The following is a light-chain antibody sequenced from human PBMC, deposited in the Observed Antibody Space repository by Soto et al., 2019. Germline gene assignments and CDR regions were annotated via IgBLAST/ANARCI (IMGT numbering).Light chain of an antibody. Sequence: QSALTQPASVSGSPGQSITISCTGTSSDVGAYNYVSWYQHHPGKAPKLMIYDVSNRPSGVSNRFSGSKSGNTASLTISGLHAEDEADYYCSSYTSSSSVVFGGGTKVTVL. J-gene: IGLJ2*01. V-gene: IGLV2-14*03. CDR1: SSDVGAYNY. CDR3: SSYTSSSSVV. CDR2: DVS.